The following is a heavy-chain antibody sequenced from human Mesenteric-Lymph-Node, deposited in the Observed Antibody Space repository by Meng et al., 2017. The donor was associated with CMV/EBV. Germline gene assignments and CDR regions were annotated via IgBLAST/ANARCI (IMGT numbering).Heavy chain of an antibody. CDR3: ARDGWLGGESDWGAFDS. Sequence: SVKVSCKPSGDTFRSSAINWVRQAPGQGLECLGRIIPMLDVTNYAQRFSGRVTITADKSTITAFMELTSLTSDDTAVYYCARDGWLGGESDWGAFDSWGQGTLVTVSS. CDR2: IIPMLDVT. CDR1: GDTFRSSA. J-gene: IGHJ4*02. V-gene: IGHV1-69*04. D-gene: IGHD3-10*01.